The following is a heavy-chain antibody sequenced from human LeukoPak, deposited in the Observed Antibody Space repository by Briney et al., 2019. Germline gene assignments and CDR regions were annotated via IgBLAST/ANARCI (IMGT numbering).Heavy chain of an antibody. V-gene: IGHV3-49*04. CDR2: IRSKAYGGTT. CDR1: GFTFGDYA. D-gene: IGHD4-23*01. CDR3: TRDYGGFDY. Sequence: GGSLRLSCTASGFTFGDYAMSWVRQAPGKGLEWVGFIRSKAYGGTTEYAASVKGRFTISRDDSKSIAYLQMNSLETEDTAVYYCTRDYGGFDYWGQGTLVTVSS. J-gene: IGHJ4*02.